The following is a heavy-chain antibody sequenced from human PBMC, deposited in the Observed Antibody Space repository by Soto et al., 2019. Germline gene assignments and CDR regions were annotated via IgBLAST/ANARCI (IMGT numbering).Heavy chain of an antibody. V-gene: IGHV4-4*02. J-gene: IGHJ4*02. CDR3: ARSPPSSYYGGSGTFDC. D-gene: IGHD3-10*01. Sequence: QLQLQESGPGLVRPSGTLSPTCAVSGGFTSTNNWWRWFRQPPGKGLVWIVDAYHSGSTEYNTSLTSRVSISVDKSKTQISLKLTSATAADTAVYYCARSPPSSYYGGSGTFDCWGQGTLVTVSS. CDR1: GGFTSTNNW. CDR2: AYHSGST.